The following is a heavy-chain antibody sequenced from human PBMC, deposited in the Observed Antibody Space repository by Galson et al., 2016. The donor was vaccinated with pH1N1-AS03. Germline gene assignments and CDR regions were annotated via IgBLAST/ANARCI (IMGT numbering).Heavy chain of an antibody. CDR1: GFTLSNAW. CDR2: IESRAAGGTT. J-gene: IGHJ4*02. Sequence: SLRLSCAVSGFTLSNAWMTWVRQAPGKGLGYVGRIESRAAGGTTDYAAPVKGRFSISRDDSKNTLYLQMNSLKTEDTAVYYCSVRDFDWGQGTLVTVSS. CDR3: SVRDFD. V-gene: IGHV3-15*04. D-gene: IGHD3-10*01.